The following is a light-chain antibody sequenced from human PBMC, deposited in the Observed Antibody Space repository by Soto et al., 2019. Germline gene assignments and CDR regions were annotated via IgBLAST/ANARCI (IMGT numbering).Light chain of an antibody. CDR2: GNR. CDR1: NSNLGAGYD. CDR3: QAYDYSLTAFV. J-gene: IGLJ3*02. V-gene: IGLV1-40*01. Sequence: QYVLTQPPSVSGVPGQRVTISCTGNNSNLGAGYDVHWYQQLPGAAPKLVVFGNRNRPSGVPERFSGSKSGTSASLAITGLKTEDEADYYCQAYDYSLTAFVFGGGTKLTVL.